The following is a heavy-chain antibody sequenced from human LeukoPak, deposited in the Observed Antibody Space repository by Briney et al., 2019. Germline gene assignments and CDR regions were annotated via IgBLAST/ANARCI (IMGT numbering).Heavy chain of an antibody. CDR1: GGSISSSNW. J-gene: IGHJ4*02. CDR3: ARVSSGATTVDY. Sequence: SETLSLTCAVPGGSISSSNWWSWVRQPPGKGLEWIGEIYHSGSTNYNPSLKSRVTISVDKSKNQFSLKLSSVTAADTAVYYCARVSSGATTVDYWGQGTLVTVSS. CDR2: IYHSGST. V-gene: IGHV4-4*02. D-gene: IGHD1-26*01.